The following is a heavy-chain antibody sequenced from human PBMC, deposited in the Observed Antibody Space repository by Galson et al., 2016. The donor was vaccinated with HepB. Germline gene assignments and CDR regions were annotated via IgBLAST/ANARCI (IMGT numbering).Heavy chain of an antibody. V-gene: IGHV3-23*01. CDR2: ISGNDGST. CDR1: GFTFRTYA. D-gene: IGHD3-3*01. Sequence: SLRLSCAASGFTFRTYAMSWVRQAPEKGLEWVSTISGNDGSTYYVDSVKGRFTISRDTSKNTLYLQMNSLRAEDTAVYYCGKDSNLYDFWSGSVWWFDYWGQGTPVTVSS. J-gene: IGHJ4*02. CDR3: GKDSNLYDFWSGSVWWFDY.